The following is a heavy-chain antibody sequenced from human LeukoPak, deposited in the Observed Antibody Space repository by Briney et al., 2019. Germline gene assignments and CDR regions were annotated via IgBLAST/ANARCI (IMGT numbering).Heavy chain of an antibody. V-gene: IGHV4-31*03. Sequence: SETLSLTCTVSGGSISSGGYYWSWIRQHPGKGLEGIGYIYYSGSTYYNPSLKRRVTISVDTSKNQFSLKLSSVTAADTAVYYCARSMDYDFWSGPTPTAPFDYWGQGTLVTVSS. CDR3: ARSMDYDFWSGPTPTAPFDY. D-gene: IGHD3-3*01. CDR2: IYYSGST. CDR1: GGSISSGGYY. J-gene: IGHJ4*02.